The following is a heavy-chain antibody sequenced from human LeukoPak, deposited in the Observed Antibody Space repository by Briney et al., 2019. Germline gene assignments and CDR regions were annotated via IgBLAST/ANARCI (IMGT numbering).Heavy chain of an antibody. CDR2: IYASGGT. D-gene: IGHD1-26*01. V-gene: IGHV4-4*07. CDR1: GGSISTYY. J-gene: IGHJ3*02. Sequence: SETLSLTCTVSGGSISTYYWSWIRQPAGKGLEWIGRIYASGGTNYNPSLKSRVTMSVDTSKNQFSLKLSSVTAADTAVYYCARAGSYYAFDIWGQGTMVTVSS. CDR3: ARAGSYYAFDI.